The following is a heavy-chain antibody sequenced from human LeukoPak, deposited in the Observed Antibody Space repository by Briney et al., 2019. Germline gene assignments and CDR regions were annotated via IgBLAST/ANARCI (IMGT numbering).Heavy chain of an antibody. CDR3: ARLTMVRGADY. J-gene: IGHJ4*02. V-gene: IGHV1-3*01. CDR1: GYTFTSYA. CDR2: INAGNGNT. Sequence: ASVKVSCKASGYTFTSYAMHWVRQAPGQRREWMGWINAGNGNTKYSQKLQGRVTITRDTSASTAYMELSSLRSEDTAVYYCARLTMVRGADYWGQGTLVTVSS. D-gene: IGHD3-10*01.